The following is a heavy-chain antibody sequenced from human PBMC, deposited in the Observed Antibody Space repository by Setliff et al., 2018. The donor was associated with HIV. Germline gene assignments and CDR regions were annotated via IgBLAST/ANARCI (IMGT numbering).Heavy chain of an antibody. CDR2: ISAYSGNT. CDR3: ARHPSGWYGDYFFDY. V-gene: IGHV1-18*03. CDR1: GYTFTGYA. Sequence: GASVKVSCKASGYTFTGYAISWVRQAPGQGLEWMGWISAYSGNTHYAQRLQDRVTMTTDTSTSTAYMDLRSLRSDDMAVYYCARHPSGWYGDYFFDYWGQGTLVTVSS. D-gene: IGHD4-17*01. J-gene: IGHJ4*02.